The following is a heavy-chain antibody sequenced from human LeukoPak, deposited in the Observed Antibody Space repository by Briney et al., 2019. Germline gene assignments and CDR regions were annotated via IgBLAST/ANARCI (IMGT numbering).Heavy chain of an antibody. CDR1: GGSISSYY. D-gene: IGHD3-10*01. CDR2: IYYSGST. Sequence: SETLSLTCTVSGGSISSYYWSWIRQPPGKGLEWIGYIYYSGSTNYNPSLKSRVTISVDTSKNQFSLKLSSVTAADTAVYYCARGNGVMVRGVIINYYYYYMDVWGKGTTVTVSS. J-gene: IGHJ6*03. V-gene: IGHV4-59*12. CDR3: ARGNGVMVRGVIINYYYYYMDV.